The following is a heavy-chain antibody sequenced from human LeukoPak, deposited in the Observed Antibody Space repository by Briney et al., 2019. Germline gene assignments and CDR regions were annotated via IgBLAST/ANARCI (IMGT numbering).Heavy chain of an antibody. J-gene: IGHJ4*02. CDR3: ASSKQLEY. CDR1: GGSVSNGSYY. CDR2: IYYSGST. V-gene: IGHV4-61*01. Sequence: SETLSLTCTVSGGSVSNGSYYWSWIRQPPGKGLEWIGYIYYSGSTNYNPSLKSRVTISVDTSKNQFSLKLSSVTAADTAVYYCASSKQLEYWGQGTLVTVSS. D-gene: IGHD6-13*01.